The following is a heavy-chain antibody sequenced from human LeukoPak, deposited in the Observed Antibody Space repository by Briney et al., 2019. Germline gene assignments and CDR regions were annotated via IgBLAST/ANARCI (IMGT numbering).Heavy chain of an antibody. CDR3: AKCGSGWYYFDY. Sequence: GSSVKVSSKASGGTFSSYAIRWVRQAPGQGREWMGRIIPILGIANYAQKLQGRVTITADKSTSTAYMELSSLRSEDTAVYYCAKCGSGWYYFDYWGQGTLVTVSS. D-gene: IGHD6-19*01. CDR1: GGTFSSYA. CDR2: IIPILGIA. V-gene: IGHV1-69*04. J-gene: IGHJ4*02.